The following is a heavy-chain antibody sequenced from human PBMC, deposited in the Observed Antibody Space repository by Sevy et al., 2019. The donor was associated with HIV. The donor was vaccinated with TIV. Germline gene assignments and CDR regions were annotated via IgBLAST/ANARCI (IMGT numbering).Heavy chain of an antibody. J-gene: IGHJ4*02. D-gene: IGHD3-3*01. CDR1: GGSFSGHP. V-gene: IGHV4-34*01. CDR2: INHSGAT. CDR3: AGDVARLLEWYYSYYFDS. Sequence: SETLSLTCAVYGGSFSGHPWTWIRQAPGRGLEWIGSINHSGATKYNPSLKSRVTLSSDTSKNQVSLGLTSLTTADTAVYYCAGDVARLLEWYYSYYFDSWGQGTRVTVSS.